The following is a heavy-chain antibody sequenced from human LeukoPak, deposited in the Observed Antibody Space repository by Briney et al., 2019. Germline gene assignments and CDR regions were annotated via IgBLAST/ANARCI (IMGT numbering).Heavy chain of an antibody. D-gene: IGHD3-10*01. V-gene: IGHV4-34*01. Sequence: SETLSLTCAVYGGSFSGYYWSWIRQPPGKGLEWIGEINHSGSTNYNPSLKSRVTISVDTSKNQFSLKLSSVTAADTAVYYCARMTRRFGSGSYYTDYWGQGTLVTVSS. CDR3: ARMTRRFGSGSYYTDY. J-gene: IGHJ4*02. CDR2: INHSGST. CDR1: GGSFSGYY.